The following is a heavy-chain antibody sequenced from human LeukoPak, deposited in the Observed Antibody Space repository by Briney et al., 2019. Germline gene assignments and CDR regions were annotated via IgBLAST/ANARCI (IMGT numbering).Heavy chain of an antibody. CDR1: GYSISSGYY. Sequence: PSETLSLTCAVSGYSISSGYYWGWIRQPPGKGLEGIGSVYHSGSTYYNPSLKSRVTISVDTSKNQFSLKLSSVTAADTAVYYCARHGNYYDTSQSDPWGQGTLVTVSS. V-gene: IGHV4-38-2*01. CDR3: ARHGNYYDTSQSDP. D-gene: IGHD3-22*01. CDR2: VYHSGST. J-gene: IGHJ5*02.